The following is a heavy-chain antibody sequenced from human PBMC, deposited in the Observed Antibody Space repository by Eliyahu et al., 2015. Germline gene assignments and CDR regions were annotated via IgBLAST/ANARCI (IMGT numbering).Heavy chain of an antibody. CDR2: IYTSGST. CDR1: GGSIRSYY. J-gene: IGHJ4*02. CDR3: ARGYCSGGSCYXGYGY. Sequence: QVQLQESGPGLVKPSETLSLTCTXSGGSIRSYYWSWIRQPAGKGLEWIGRIYTSGSTNYNPSLKSRVTMSVDTSKNQFSLKLSSVTAADTAVYYCARGYCSGGSCYXGYGYWGQGTLVTVSS. D-gene: IGHD2-15*01. V-gene: IGHV4-4*07.